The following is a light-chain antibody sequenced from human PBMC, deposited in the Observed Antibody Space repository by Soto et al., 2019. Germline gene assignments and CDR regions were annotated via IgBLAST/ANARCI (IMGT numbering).Light chain of an antibody. V-gene: IGKV3-11*01. CDR2: DAS. CDR1: QSVSSY. Sequence: EIVLTQSPVTLSLSPGERATLSCRASQSVSSYLAWYQKKPGQAPRLLIFDASNRATGIPARFSGSGSGTDFNLTISRLETEDFAVYYCQQRSNWPITFGQGTRLEIK. J-gene: IGKJ5*01. CDR3: QQRSNWPIT.